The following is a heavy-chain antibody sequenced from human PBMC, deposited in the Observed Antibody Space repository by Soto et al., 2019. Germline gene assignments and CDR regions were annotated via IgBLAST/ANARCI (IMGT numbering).Heavy chain of an antibody. Sequence: LRLSCAASGFTFDDYAMHWVRQAPGKGLEWVSGISWNSGSIGYADSVKGRFTISRDNAKNSLYLQMNSLRAEDTALYYCAKDSTRLLWFGELLGFDYWGQGTLVTVSS. V-gene: IGHV3-9*01. CDR3: AKDSTRLLWFGELLGFDY. J-gene: IGHJ4*02. CDR2: ISWNSGSI. CDR1: GFTFDDYA. D-gene: IGHD3-10*01.